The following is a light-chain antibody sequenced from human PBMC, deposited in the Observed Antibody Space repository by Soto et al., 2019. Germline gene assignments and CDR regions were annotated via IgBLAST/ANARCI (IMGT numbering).Light chain of an antibody. CDR3: LHYNDWPRWT. Sequence: EVVMTHSPATLSVSPWEIATLSCRASQSVSSNLAWYQQKPGQAPRLLIYGASTRATGIPARFSGSGSGTEFTLTISSLQSEDFAVYYCLHYNDWPRWTFGQGTKVDIK. CDR1: QSVSSN. V-gene: IGKV3-15*01. CDR2: GAS. J-gene: IGKJ1*01.